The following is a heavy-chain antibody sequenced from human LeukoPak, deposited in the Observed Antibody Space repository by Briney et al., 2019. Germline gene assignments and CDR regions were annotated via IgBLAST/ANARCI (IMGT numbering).Heavy chain of an antibody. Sequence: ASVKVSCKASGYTFTSYGISWVRQAPGQGLEWMGWISAYNGYTNYAQKVQGRVTMTTDTSTSTAYMELRSLRSDDTAVYYCARHCSSTRCYGDYWGQGTLVAVSS. V-gene: IGHV1-18*01. CDR3: ARHCSSTRCYGDY. CDR2: ISAYNGYT. CDR1: GYTFTSYG. D-gene: IGHD2-2*01. J-gene: IGHJ4*02.